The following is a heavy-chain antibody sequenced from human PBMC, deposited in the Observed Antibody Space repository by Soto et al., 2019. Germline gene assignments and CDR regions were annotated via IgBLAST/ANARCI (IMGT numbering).Heavy chain of an antibody. J-gene: IGHJ4*02. Sequence: QVQLVESGGGVVQPGRSLRLSCAASGFSFSSYGMHWVRHAPGKGLEWVAVIWYDGSSKYYADSVKGRFTISRDNSKNSLELEMNTLGAADTAVYFCVREGGGEVVAATPVDYWGQGTLVTVSS. D-gene: IGHD2-15*01. CDR1: GFSFSSYG. CDR2: IWYDGSSK. V-gene: IGHV3-33*01. CDR3: VREGGGEVVAATPVDY.